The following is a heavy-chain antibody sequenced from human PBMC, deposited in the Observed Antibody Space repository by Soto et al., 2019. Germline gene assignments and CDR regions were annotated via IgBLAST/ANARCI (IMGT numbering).Heavy chain of an antibody. CDR2: IIPMYGAT. J-gene: IGHJ5*02. CDR3: ATDMSWFDP. V-gene: IGHV1-69*01. Sequence: QVQLVQSGAEVKKPGSSVKVSCKASGATLRSFAIAWVRQTPGHGLEWMGGIIPMYGATTYAQKFQGRLTITADYSTTTAYMDLTSLTSEDTGVYYCATDMSWFDPWGQGTLVTVSS. D-gene: IGHD3-16*01. CDR1: GATLRSFA.